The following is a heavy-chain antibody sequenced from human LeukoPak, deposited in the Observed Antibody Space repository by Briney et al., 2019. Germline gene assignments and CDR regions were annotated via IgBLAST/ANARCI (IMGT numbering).Heavy chain of an antibody. CDR3: ASLGDILTGNGDY. Sequence: GGSLRLSCVASGFTFSSYAMNWVRQAPGKGLEWVSSISSSSSYIYYADSVKGRFTISRDNAKNSLYLQMNSLRAEDTAVYYCASLGDILTGNGDYWGQGTLVTVSS. CDR1: GFTFSSYA. J-gene: IGHJ4*02. CDR2: ISSSSSYI. V-gene: IGHV3-21*01. D-gene: IGHD3-9*01.